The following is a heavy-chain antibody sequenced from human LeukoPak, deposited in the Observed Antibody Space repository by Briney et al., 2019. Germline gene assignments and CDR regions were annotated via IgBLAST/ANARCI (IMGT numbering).Heavy chain of an antibody. CDR3: AKVRRTYYYGMDV. CDR1: GFTFSGYA. Sequence: GGSLRLSCAASGFTFSGYAMSWVRQAPGKGLEWVSAISGSGGSTYYADSVKGRFAISRDNSKNTLYLQMNSLRAEDTAVYYCAKVRRTYYYGMDVWGQGTTVTVSS. CDR2: ISGSGGST. V-gene: IGHV3-23*01. J-gene: IGHJ6*02.